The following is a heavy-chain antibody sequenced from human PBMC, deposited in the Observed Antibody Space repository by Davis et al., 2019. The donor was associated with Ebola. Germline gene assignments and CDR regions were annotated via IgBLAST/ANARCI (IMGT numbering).Heavy chain of an antibody. CDR3: TTDRGLEARPLFDW. Sequence: GGSLRLSCAASGPSVSDAWMGWVRQAPEKGREPIGRIKDKIYYGAINYAAPVKGRFTISRDESKNTVSLRMNSLKTEDTGVYFCTTDRGLEARPLFDWWGQGTLVTVSS. J-gene: IGHJ4*02. V-gene: IGHV3-15*01. CDR2: IKDKIYYGAI. D-gene: IGHD6-6*01. CDR1: GPSVSDAW.